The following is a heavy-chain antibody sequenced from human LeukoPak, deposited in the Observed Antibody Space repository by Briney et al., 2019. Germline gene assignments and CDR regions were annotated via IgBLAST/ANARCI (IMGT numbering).Heavy chain of an antibody. CDR2: ITSGSNYI. CDR1: GFTFSSYW. D-gene: IGHD6-19*01. Sequence: GGSLRLSCAASGFTFSSYWTNWVRQAPGKGLEWVSSITSGSNYIYYADSVKGRFTISRDNAKNSLYLQMNSLRAEDTAVYYCARDAYSSSSFDYWGQGTLVTVSS. J-gene: IGHJ4*02. CDR3: ARDAYSSSSFDY. V-gene: IGHV3-21*01.